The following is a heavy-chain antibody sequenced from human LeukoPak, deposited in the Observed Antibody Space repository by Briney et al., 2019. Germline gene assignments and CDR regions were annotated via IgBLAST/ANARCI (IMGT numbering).Heavy chain of an antibody. Sequence: PSETLSLTCAVYGGSFSGYAWSWIRQAPGKGLEWIGEINHSGSTNYNPSLKSRVTISLDTSKNQFSLKPSSVTAADTAVYYCARGLGYGDYVPNYWGQGTLVTVSS. J-gene: IGHJ4*02. V-gene: IGHV4-34*01. D-gene: IGHD4-17*01. CDR3: ARGLGYGDYVPNY. CDR2: INHSGST. CDR1: GGSFSGYA.